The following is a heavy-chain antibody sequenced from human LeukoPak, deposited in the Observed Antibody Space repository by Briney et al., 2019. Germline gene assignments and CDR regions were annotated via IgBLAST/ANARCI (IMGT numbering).Heavy chain of an antibody. CDR2: IIPIFGTA. CDR1: GGTFSSYA. J-gene: IGHJ5*02. V-gene: IGHV1-69*01. D-gene: IGHD1-26*01. CDR3: ARVVYRGNWFDT. Sequence: SVKVTCKPSGGTFSSYAVSGVRQTPGQGLAWMGGIIPIFGTANYAQKFQSRVTITADESTSTAYMELSSLRSEDTAVYYCARVVYRGNWFDTWGQGTLVTVSS.